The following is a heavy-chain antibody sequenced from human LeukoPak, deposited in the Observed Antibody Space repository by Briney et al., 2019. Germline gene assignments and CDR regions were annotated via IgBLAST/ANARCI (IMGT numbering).Heavy chain of an antibody. CDR1: GFSLTTRGMC. V-gene: IGHV2-70*11. D-gene: IGHD3-10*01. J-gene: IGHJ4*02. Sequence: SAPALVEPTQTLTLTCTFSGFSLTTRGMCVTWIRQPPGKALDWLARIDWDGDNYYNTSLRTRLTISKDTSKNQVVLTMTNMDPIDTATYYCARMRYSASGSSYYFDYWGQGTLVTVSS. CDR2: IDWDGDN. CDR3: ARMRYSASGSSYYFDY.